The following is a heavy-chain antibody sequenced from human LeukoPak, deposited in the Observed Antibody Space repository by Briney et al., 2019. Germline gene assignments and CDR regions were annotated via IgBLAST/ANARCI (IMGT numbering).Heavy chain of an antibody. Sequence: SGGFLRLSCAASGFTFSSFPLNWVRQAPGKGLEWISFISSSSHAIYYAASVKGRFTISRDNAKSSLYLQMSSLREEDTALYYCARDRAGGSDYWGQGTLVTVSS. CDR1: GFTFSSFP. CDR3: ARDRAGGSDY. J-gene: IGHJ4*02. CDR2: ISSSSHAI. V-gene: IGHV3-48*02. D-gene: IGHD3-10*01.